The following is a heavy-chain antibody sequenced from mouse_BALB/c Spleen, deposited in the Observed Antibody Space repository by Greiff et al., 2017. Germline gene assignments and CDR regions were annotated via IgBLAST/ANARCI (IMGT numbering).Heavy chain of an antibody. V-gene: IGHV14-3*02. CDR3: ARLGGTAY. CDR2: IDPANGTT. Sequence: EVQLQQSGAELVKPGASVKLSCTASGFNIKDTYMHWVKQRPEQGLEWIGRIDPANGTTKYDPKFQGKATITADTSSHTAYLQLSSLTSEDTAVYYCARLGGTAYWGQGTLVTVSA. J-gene: IGHJ3*01. D-gene: IGHD3-3*01. CDR1: GFNIKDTY.